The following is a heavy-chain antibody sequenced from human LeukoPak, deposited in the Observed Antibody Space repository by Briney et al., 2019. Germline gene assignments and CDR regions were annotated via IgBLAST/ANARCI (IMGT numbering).Heavy chain of an antibody. CDR3: AREVYDSSAGHFDY. J-gene: IGHJ4*02. Sequence: PSETLSLTCTVSGGSISSYYWSWIRQPAGKGLEWIGRIHTSGSTNYNPSLKSRVTISVDRSKNQFSLKLSSVTAADTAVYYCAREVYDSSAGHFDYWGQGTLVTVSS. D-gene: IGHD3-22*01. CDR2: IHTSGST. CDR1: GGSISSYY. V-gene: IGHV4-4*07.